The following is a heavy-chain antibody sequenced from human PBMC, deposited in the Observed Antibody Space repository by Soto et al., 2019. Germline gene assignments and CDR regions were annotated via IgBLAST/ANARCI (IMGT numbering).Heavy chain of an antibody. CDR2: IHPRDSDI. D-gene: IGHD1-26*01. J-gene: IGHJ6*02. V-gene: IGHV5-51*03. Sequence: SGESLKISCXGSGYTLTDYRIGWVRQMPGKGLEWMGIIHPRDSDIRYSPSFQGHVTISADKSISTAYLQWSSLKASDTAMYYCARPVGATRYYYYGMDVWGQGTTVTVSS. CDR3: ARPVGATRYYYYGMDV. CDR1: GYTLTDYR.